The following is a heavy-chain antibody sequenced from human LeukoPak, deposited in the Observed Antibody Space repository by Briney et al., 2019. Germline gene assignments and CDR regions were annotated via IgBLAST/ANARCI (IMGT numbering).Heavy chain of an antibody. CDR2: IYTSGST. J-gene: IGHJ4*02. V-gene: IGHV4-61*02. Sequence: PSETLSLTCTVSGGSISSGSYYWSWIRQPAGKGLEWIGRIYTSGSTNYNPSLKSRVTISVDTSKNQFSLKLSSVTAADTAVYYCARGWKWLVRDFPFDYWGQGTLVTVSS. CDR3: ARGWKWLVRDFPFDY. CDR1: GGSISSGSYY. D-gene: IGHD6-19*01.